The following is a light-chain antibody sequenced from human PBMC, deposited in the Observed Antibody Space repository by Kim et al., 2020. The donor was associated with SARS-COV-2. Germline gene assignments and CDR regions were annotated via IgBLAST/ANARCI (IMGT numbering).Light chain of an antibody. CDR3: SSYRSSNTWV. J-gene: IGLJ3*02. V-gene: IGLV2-14*03. CDR1: SSCVGGYNY. Sequence: GQSITISSTGTSSCVGGYNYVPWYQQHPRKAPKLMIYDVSKRPSGVSNRFSGSKSGDTASLTISGLQAEDEADYYCSSYRSSNTWVFGGGTQLTVL. CDR2: DVS.